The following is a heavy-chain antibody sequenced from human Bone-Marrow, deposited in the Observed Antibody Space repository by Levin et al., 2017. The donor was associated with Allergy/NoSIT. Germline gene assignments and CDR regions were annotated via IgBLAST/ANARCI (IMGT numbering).Heavy chain of an antibody. CDR1: GFSFSDYF. D-gene: IGHD3-3*01. CDR2: INPNSGGT. CDR3: ARDYDFWSGYPRANLDV. Sequence: GESLKISCKASGFSFSDYFFHWVRQAPGQGLEWMGRINPNSGGTMFSQKFQGRVSMTRDTSITTAYMEVSSLRSDDTAVYFCARDYDFWSGYPRANLDVWGKGTTVTVSP. J-gene: IGHJ6*04. V-gene: IGHV1-2*06.